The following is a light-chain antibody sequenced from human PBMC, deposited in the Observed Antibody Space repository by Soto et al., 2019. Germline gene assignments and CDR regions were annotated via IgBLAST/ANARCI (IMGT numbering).Light chain of an antibody. V-gene: IGLV2-23*01. J-gene: IGLJ1*01. CDR2: EGS. CDR3: CSYAGSSTYV. CDR1: SSDVGSYNL. Sequence: QSALTQPASVSGSPGQSITISCTGTSSDVGSYNLVSWHQQHPGKAPKLMIYEGSKRPSGVSNRFSGSKSGNTASLTISGLQAEDEADYYCCSYAGSSTYVFGSGTKGTVL.